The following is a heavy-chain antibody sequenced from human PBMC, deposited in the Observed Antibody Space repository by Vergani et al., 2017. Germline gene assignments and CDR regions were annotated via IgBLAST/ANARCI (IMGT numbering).Heavy chain of an antibody. V-gene: IGHV3-9*01. CDR1: GFTFDDYA. CDR2: VSWNSGSI. CDR3: ANDAEVVPAASPIGNYMDV. J-gene: IGHJ6*03. D-gene: IGHD2-2*01. Sequence: EVQLVESGGGLVQPGRSLRLSCAASGFTFDDYAMHWVRQAPGKGLEWVSGVSWNSGSIGYADSVKGRFTISRDNAKNSLYLQMNSLRAEDTALDYCANDAEVVPAASPIGNYMDVWGKGTTVTVSS.